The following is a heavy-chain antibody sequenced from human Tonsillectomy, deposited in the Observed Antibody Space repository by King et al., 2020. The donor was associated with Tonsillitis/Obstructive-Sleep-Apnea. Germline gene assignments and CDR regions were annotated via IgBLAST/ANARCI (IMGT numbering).Heavy chain of an antibody. CDR1: GFTFDDYT. CDR3: AKDIGGYCDTSSCYQGAFDY. CDR2: INWDGGST. Sequence: VQLVESGGVVVQPGGSLRLSCAASGFTFDDYTMHWVRQAPGKGLEWVSLINWDGGSTHYADSVMGRFTISRDNSKNSLYLQMSSLRTEDTAFYYCAKDIGGYCDTSSCYQGAFDYWGQGTLVTVSS. J-gene: IGHJ4*02. D-gene: IGHD2-2*01. V-gene: IGHV3-43*01.